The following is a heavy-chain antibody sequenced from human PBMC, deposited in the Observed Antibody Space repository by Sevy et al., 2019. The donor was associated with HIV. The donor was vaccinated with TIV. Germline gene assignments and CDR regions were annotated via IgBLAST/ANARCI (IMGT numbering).Heavy chain of an antibody. CDR2: IYYTGIT. CDR3: ARTTVTTLSSARNNWFDP. Sequence: SETLSLTCTVSGDSINNGDYYWSWIRQHPGKGLEWIGKIYYTGITYYNPSLKSRLRISVERSETTLSLSLRSVTAADTAVYYCARTTVTTLSSARNNWFDPWGQGTLVTVSS. V-gene: IGHV4-31*03. D-gene: IGHD4-4*01. CDR1: GDSINNGDYY. J-gene: IGHJ5*02.